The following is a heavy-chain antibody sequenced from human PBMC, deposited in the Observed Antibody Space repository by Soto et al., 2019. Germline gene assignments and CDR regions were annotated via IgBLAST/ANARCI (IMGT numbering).Heavy chain of an antibody. J-gene: IGHJ4*02. D-gene: IGHD6-13*01. CDR3: ARHASRGYSSSWYFED. Sequence: SETLSLTCNVSGGSVGSSSYYWGWIRQAPGKGLEWIVSTYYSAGTYYNPSLKSRVTTSLDASKNQFSLTVTSVTAADTAIYYCARHASRGYSSSWYFEDWGQGTPVTV. V-gene: IGHV4-39*01. CDR2: TYYSAGT. CDR1: GGSVGSSSYY.